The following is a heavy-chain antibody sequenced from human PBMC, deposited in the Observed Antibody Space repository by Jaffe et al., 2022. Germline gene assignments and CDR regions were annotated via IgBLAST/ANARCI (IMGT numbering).Heavy chain of an antibody. J-gene: IGHJ4*02. V-gene: IGHV7-4-1*02. CDR1: GYSFTTYA. Sequence: QVQLVQSGSELKKPGASVKVSCKASGYSFTTYAINWVRQAPGQGLEWMGWINTNTGSPMYAQGFTGRFVFSLDTSVSTAYLEITSLKADDTAMYYCARERARSPDYWGQGTLVTVSS. CDR2: INTNTGSP. CDR3: ARERARSPDY.